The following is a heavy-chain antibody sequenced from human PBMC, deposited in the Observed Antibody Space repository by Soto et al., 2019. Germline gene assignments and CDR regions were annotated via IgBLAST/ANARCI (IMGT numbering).Heavy chain of an antibody. J-gene: IGHJ5*02. CDR1: GGSISSGGYS. CDR2: IYHSGTT. D-gene: IGHD3-9*01. V-gene: IGHV4-31*11. Sequence: SETLSLTCAVSGGSISSGGYSWSWIRQHPGKGLEWIGYIYHSGTTFYNPSLRSRLTISIDTSKSQFSLKLTSVTAADTAVYYCARGYDILTGYFPGFDPWGLGTLVTVSS. CDR3: ARGYDILTGYFPGFDP.